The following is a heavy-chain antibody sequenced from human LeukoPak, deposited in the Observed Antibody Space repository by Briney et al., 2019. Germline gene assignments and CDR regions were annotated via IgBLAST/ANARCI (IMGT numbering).Heavy chain of an antibody. D-gene: IGHD3-9*01. J-gene: IGHJ4*02. Sequence: ASVKVSCKASGYTFTSYGISWVRQAPGQGLEWMGWISAYNGNTNYAQKLQGRVTMTEDTSTDTAYMELSSLRSEDTAVYYCATYDILTGYYFDYWGQGTLVTVSS. CDR1: GYTFTSYG. CDR3: ATYDILTGYYFDY. CDR2: ISAYNGNT. V-gene: IGHV1-18*01.